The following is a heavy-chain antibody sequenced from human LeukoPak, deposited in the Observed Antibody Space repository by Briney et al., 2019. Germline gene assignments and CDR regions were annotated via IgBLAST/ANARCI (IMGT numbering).Heavy chain of an antibody. CDR3: ARVGESYYGGRLFDY. CDR1: GFTFSSYA. D-gene: IGHD1-26*01. V-gene: IGHV3-30-3*01. CDR2: ISYDGSNK. J-gene: IGHJ4*02. Sequence: GGSLRLSCAASGFTFSSYAMHWVRQAPGKGLEWVAVISYDGSNKYYADSVKGRFTISRDNSKNTLFLLMNGLRAEGTAVYYCARVGESYYGGRLFDYWGQGTLVTVSS.